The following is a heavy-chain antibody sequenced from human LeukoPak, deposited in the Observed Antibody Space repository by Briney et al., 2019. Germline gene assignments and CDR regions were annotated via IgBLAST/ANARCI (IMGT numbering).Heavy chain of an antibody. D-gene: IGHD1-20*01. Sequence: GGSLRLSCAASGFTFSSYGIHWVRQPPGKGLEWVAFIRHDGSVRYYADSVKGRVTISRDNSKNTLYLQMKSLRAEDTAVYYCAKDRYNWNGAAPYYMDVWGKGTTVTVSS. CDR3: AKDRYNWNGAAPYYMDV. V-gene: IGHV3-30*02. CDR2: IRHDGSVR. J-gene: IGHJ6*03. CDR1: GFTFSSYG.